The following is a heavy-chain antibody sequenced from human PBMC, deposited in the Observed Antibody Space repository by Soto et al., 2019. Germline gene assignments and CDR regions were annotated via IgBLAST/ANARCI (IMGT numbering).Heavy chain of an antibody. Sequence: EVQLVESGGGLVQPGESLKLSCAASGFTLSGSAVHWVRQASGKGLEWVGRIRSKTHNYATDYIASVKGRFTMSRDDSNNTAYLQMNGLKTDDTAVYYCTRSGGSYSFGYWCQGTLVTVSS. D-gene: IGHD1-26*01. CDR3: TRSGGSYSFGY. V-gene: IGHV3-73*02. J-gene: IGHJ4*02. CDR1: GFTLSGSA. CDR2: IRSKTHNYAT.